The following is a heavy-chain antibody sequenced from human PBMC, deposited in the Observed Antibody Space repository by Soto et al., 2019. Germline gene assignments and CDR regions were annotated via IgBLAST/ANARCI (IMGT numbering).Heavy chain of an antibody. CDR1: GYSFASYW. CDR2: IYPGDSDT. CDR3: ARKRLSTLGFYYDGKDV. D-gene: IGHD2-2*03. Sequence: GESLKISCQGSGYSFASYWIGWVRQMRGKDLAWMGIIYPGDSDTRYSPSFQDQVTISADKSFRTAYLQWTSLKPSDTALYYCARKRLSTLGFYYDGKDVWGQGTTVTTSS. V-gene: IGHV5-51*01. J-gene: IGHJ6*02.